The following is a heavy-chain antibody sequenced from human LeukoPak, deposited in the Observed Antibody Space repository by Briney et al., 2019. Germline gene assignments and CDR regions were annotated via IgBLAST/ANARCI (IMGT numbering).Heavy chain of an antibody. CDR3: ARGGTNYYYMDV. Sequence: GGSLRLSCVVSGFNFGSYGMNWVRQAPGKGLEWVSFISGSGGTTFYADSVKGRVTISRDNSKNTLYLQMDSLRVDDTALYYCARGGTNYYYMDVWGNGTTVTVSS. V-gene: IGHV3-23*01. CDR2: ISGSGGTT. J-gene: IGHJ6*03. CDR1: GFNFGSYG.